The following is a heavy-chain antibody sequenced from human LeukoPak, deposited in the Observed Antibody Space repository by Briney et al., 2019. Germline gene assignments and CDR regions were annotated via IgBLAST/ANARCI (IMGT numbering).Heavy chain of an antibody. Sequence: PGGSLRLSCAASGFTFSSYSMNWVRQAPGKGLEWVSSISSSSSYIYYADSVKGRFTISRDNSKNTLYLQMNSLRAEDTAVYYCARGIGITMVRGVPPDAFDIWGQGTMVTVSS. V-gene: IGHV3-21*01. J-gene: IGHJ3*02. CDR1: GFTFSSYS. CDR2: ISSSSSYI. D-gene: IGHD3-10*01. CDR3: ARGIGITMVRGVPPDAFDI.